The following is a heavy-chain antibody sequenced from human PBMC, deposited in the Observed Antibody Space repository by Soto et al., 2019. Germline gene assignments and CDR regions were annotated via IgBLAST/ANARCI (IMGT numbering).Heavy chain of an antibody. J-gene: IGHJ6*02. CDR1: GFTFSRFG. D-gene: IGHD3-10*01. V-gene: IGHV3-30*18. CDR2: ISYDGSNR. Sequence: GGSLRLSCAASGFTFSRFGMHWVRQAPGKGLEWVAVISYDGSNRLYADSVKGRFTISRDNSKNTLYLQMNSLRPEDTAVYYCAKALYGSETYTYYCGMDVWGQGTTVTVS. CDR3: AKALYGSETYTYYCGMDV.